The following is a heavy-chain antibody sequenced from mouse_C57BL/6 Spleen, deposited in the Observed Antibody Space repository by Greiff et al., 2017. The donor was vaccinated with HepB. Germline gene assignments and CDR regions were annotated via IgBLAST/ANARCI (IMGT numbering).Heavy chain of an antibody. CDR3: ARTAVTLCYFDY. D-gene: IGHD2-13*01. J-gene: IGHJ2*01. CDR2: ISSGSSAI. CDR1: GFAFSDYG. V-gene: IGHV5-17*01. Sequence: DVKLVESGGGLVKPGGSLKISCAASGFAFSDYGMHWVRRAPETGLEWVAYISSGSSAIYYAGTVKGRFTISRDNAKNTLFLQMTNLWSEDTGMYYCARTAVTLCYFDYWGQGTTLTVSS.